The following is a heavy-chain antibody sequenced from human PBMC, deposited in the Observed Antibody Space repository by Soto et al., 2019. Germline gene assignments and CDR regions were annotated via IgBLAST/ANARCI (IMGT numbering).Heavy chain of an antibody. Sequence: QLQLQESGPGLVKPSETLSLTCTVSGASISSSSYYWGWIRQPPGKGLEWIGSIYYSGSTYYNPSLKSRVTISVDTSKNQFSLKLSSVTAADTAVYYCARRPTLYCYGSGSPYFDYWGQGTLVTVSS. D-gene: IGHD3-10*01. CDR2: IYYSGST. CDR3: ARRPTLYCYGSGSPYFDY. J-gene: IGHJ4*02. CDR1: GASISSSSYY. V-gene: IGHV4-39*01.